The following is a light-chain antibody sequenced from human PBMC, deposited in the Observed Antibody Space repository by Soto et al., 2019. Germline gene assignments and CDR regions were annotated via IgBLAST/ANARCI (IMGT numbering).Light chain of an antibody. V-gene: IGKV3-15*01. CDR1: QSVSSN. Sequence: EIVMTQSPATLSVSPGERATLSCRASQSVSSNLAWYQQRPGQAPRLLIYDASTRATGIPDSFSGSGSGTEFTLTISSLQSEDFAVYYCQQYNNWALTFGGGTKVEIK. CDR2: DAS. CDR3: QQYNNWALT. J-gene: IGKJ4*01.